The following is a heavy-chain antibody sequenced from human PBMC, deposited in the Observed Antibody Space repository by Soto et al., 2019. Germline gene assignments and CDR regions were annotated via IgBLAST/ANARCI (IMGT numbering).Heavy chain of an antibody. CDR2: ISISSSTI. Sequence: EVQLVESGGGLVQPGGSLRLSCAASGFTFSTYSMNWVRQAPGKGLEWVSYISISSSTIYYADSVKGRFTISGDNAKNSLYLQMNSLRAEDTAVYYCAREGDSSGWYNWFEPWGQGTLVTVSS. CDR1: GFTFSTYS. V-gene: IGHV3-48*01. J-gene: IGHJ5*02. CDR3: AREGDSSGWYNWFEP. D-gene: IGHD3-22*01.